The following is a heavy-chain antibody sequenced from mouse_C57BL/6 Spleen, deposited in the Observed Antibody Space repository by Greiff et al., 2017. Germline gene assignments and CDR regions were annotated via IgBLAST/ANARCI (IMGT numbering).Heavy chain of an antibody. CDR3: AITTVVDY. D-gene: IGHD1-1*01. V-gene: IGHV1-59*01. CDR2: VDPSDSYT. Sequence: QVQLQQPGAELVRPGTSVKLSCKASGYTFTSYWLHWVKQRPGQGLEWIGVVDPSDSYTNYNQKFKGKATLTVDTSSSTAYMQLNSLTSEDSAVYYCAITTVVDYWGQGTTLTVSS. CDR1: GYTFTSYW. J-gene: IGHJ2*01.